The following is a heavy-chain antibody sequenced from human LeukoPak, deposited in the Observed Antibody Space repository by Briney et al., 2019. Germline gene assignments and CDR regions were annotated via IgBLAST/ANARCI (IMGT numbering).Heavy chain of an antibody. J-gene: IGHJ5*02. CDR1: GFTFSSYA. CDR2: ISYDGSNK. V-gene: IGHV3-30*01. D-gene: IGHD1-26*01. Sequence: AGGSLRLSCAASGFTFSSYAMHWVRQAPGKGLEWVAVISYDGSNKYYADSVKGRFTISRDNSKNTLYLQMNSLRAEDTAVYYCARLDSGRDTWGQGTLVTVSS. CDR3: ARLDSGRDT.